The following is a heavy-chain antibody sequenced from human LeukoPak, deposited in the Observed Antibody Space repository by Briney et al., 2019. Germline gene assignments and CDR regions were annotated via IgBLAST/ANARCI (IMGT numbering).Heavy chain of an antibody. Sequence: ASVKVSCKASGYSFASYGISWVRQAPGQGLEWMGWINPNSGGTNYAQKFQGRVTMTRDTSISTAYMELSRLRSDDTAVYYCARSCSGGSCYPSWGQGTLVTVSS. CDR1: GYSFASYG. D-gene: IGHD2-15*01. CDR2: INPNSGGT. V-gene: IGHV1-2*02. CDR3: ARSCSGGSCYPS. J-gene: IGHJ4*02.